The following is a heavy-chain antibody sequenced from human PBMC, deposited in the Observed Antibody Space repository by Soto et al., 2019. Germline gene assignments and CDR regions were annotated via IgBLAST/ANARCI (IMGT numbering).Heavy chain of an antibody. Sequence: QVQMVQSWAEVKKPGSSVKVSCTASGGTFSSYAISWVRQSPGQGLEWMGGIILIYGTANYAQKFQGRVTITADESTSTAYRELSSLRSEDTAVYYCARSQGSSTSLEIYYYYYYGMDVWGQGITVTVSS. D-gene: IGHD2-2*01. J-gene: IGHJ6*02. V-gene: IGHV1-69*01. CDR2: IILIYGTA. CDR1: GGTFSSYA. CDR3: ARSQGSSTSLEIYYYYYYGMDV.